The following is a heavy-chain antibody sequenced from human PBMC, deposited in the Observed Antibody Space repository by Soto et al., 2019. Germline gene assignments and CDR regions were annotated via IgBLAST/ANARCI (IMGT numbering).Heavy chain of an antibody. CDR1: GGSFSGHX. D-gene: IGHD3-3*01. J-gene: IGHJ5*02. CDR2: INNSGST. Sequence: QVQLRQWGAGLLKPSETLSLTCAVFGGSFSGHXXXWIRQPPGKGLEWIGEINNSGSTNYNPSLKSRVTISVDTSKNQFSLKLSSVTAADTAVYFCARGLGSYNFWTSWGQGTLVTVSS. CDR3: ARGLGSYNFWTS. V-gene: IGHV4-34*01.